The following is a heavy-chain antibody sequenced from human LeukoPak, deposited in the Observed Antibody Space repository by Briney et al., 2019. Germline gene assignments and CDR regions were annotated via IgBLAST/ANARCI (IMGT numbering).Heavy chain of an antibody. J-gene: IGHJ4*02. CDR1: GGSISSGDYY. CDR2: IYTSGST. CDR3: AMTTVIPRSDY. V-gene: IGHV4-61*02. D-gene: IGHD4-11*01. Sequence: PSQTLSLTCTVSGGSISSGDYYWSWIRQPPGKGLEWIGRIYTSGSTNYNPSLKSRVTISVDTSKNQFSLKLSSVTAAATAVYYCAMTTVIPRSDYWGQGTLVTVSS.